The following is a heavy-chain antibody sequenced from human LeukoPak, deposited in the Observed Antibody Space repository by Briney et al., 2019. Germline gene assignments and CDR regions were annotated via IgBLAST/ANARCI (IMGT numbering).Heavy chain of an antibody. D-gene: IGHD4-23*01. CDR3: ARETVGLDY. V-gene: IGHV3-48*02. Sequence: GGTLRLSCAASGFTFSNYNLSWVRQAPGKGLEWVSYISDCSSTIYYADSVRGRFTTSRDNAKNSLYLQINSLRDEDTAVYYCARETVGLDYWGQGTLVTVSS. CDR1: GFTFSNYN. J-gene: IGHJ4*02. CDR2: ISDCSSTI.